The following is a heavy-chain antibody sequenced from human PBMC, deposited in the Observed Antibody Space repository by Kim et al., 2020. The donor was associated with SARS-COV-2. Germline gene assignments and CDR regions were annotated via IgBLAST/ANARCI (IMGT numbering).Heavy chain of an antibody. V-gene: IGHV4-59*08. CDR1: GGSISSYY. J-gene: IGHJ3*02. CDR3: VGATCAFDT. CDR2: IYYRGST. Sequence: SETLSLTCTVSGGSISSYYWSWIRQLPGKGLEWIVFIYYRGSTYYNPSLKRRVTLSVDTSKNQFSLKLSSWTAANTAVFYFVGATCAFDTWGQGTTVTAS.